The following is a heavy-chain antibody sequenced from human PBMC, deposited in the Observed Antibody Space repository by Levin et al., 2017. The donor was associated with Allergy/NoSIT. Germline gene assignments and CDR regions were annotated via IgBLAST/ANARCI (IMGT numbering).Heavy chain of an antibody. CDR3: ARDMGELHQFDY. Sequence: GGSLRLSCAASGFTVSSNYMSWVRQAPGKGLEWVSVIYSGGSTYYADSVKGRFTISRDNSKNTLYLQMNSLRAEDTAVYYCARDMGELHQFDYWGQGTLVTVSS. J-gene: IGHJ4*02. V-gene: IGHV3-66*01. CDR2: IYSGGST. CDR1: GFTVSSNY. D-gene: IGHD1-26*01.